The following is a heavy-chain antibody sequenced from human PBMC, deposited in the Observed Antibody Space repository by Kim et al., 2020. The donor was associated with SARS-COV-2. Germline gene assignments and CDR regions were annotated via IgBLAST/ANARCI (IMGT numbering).Heavy chain of an antibody. J-gene: IGHJ4*02. CDR1: GFTFSDYY. CDR3: ARDPSSSWYGDDY. Sequence: GGSLRPSCAASGFTFSDYYMSWIRQAPGKGLEWVSYISSSSSYTNYADSVKGRFTISRDNAKNSLYLQMNSLRAEDTAVYYCARDPSSSWYGDDYWGQGTLVTVSS. CDR2: ISSSSSYT. D-gene: IGHD6-13*01. V-gene: IGHV3-11*06.